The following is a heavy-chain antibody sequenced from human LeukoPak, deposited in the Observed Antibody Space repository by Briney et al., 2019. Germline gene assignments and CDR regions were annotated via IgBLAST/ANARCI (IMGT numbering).Heavy chain of an antibody. J-gene: IGHJ4*02. V-gene: IGHV4-39*01. CDR3: ASQDERITMVRGVIRFDY. CDR1: GGSISSSSYY. D-gene: IGHD3-10*01. CDR2: IYYSGST. Sequence: PSETLSLTCTVSGGSISSSSYYWGWLRQPPGKGLEWIVSIYYSGSTYYNPSLKSRVTISVDTSKNQFSLKLSSVTAADTAVYYCASQDERITMVRGVIRFDYWGQGTLVTVSS.